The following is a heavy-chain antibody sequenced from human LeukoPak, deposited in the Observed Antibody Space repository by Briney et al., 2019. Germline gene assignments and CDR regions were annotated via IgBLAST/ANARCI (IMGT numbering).Heavy chain of an antibody. CDR1: GYTFADYF. CDR3: ARDVSSTPNWEFDY. V-gene: IGHV1-2*06. CDR2: INANSGGT. J-gene: IGHJ4*02. D-gene: IGHD1-26*01. Sequence: GASAKVSCKTSGYTFADYFIHWVRQAPGQGLEWMGRINANSGGTEYQQKFQGRVTMTRDTSISTAYVEVNWLISDDTAIYYCARDVSSTPNWEFDYWGQGTQVTVSS.